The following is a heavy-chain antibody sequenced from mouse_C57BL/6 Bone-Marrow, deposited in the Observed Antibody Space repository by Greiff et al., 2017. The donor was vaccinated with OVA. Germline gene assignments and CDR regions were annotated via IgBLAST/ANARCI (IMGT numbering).Heavy chain of an antibody. CDR1: GYTFTSYG. CDR2: IYPRSGNT. J-gene: IGHJ4*01. V-gene: IGHV1-81*01. D-gene: IGHD1-1*01. Sequence: QVQLQQSGAELARPGASVKLSCKASGYTFTSYGISWVKQRTGQGLEWIGEIYPRSGNTYYNEKFKGKATLTADKSSSTAYMELRSLTSEDSAVYICARPSFTTVVADYYAMDYWGQGTSVTVSS. CDR3: ARPSFTTVVADYYAMDY.